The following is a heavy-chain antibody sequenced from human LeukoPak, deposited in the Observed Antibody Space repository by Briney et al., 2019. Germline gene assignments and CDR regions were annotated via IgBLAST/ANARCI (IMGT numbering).Heavy chain of an antibody. J-gene: IGHJ5*02. V-gene: IGHV4-59*01. CDR2: VSYRGHT. Sequence: SETLSLTCSVSGGSISPYYWSWIRQPPGKGLEWIGYVSYRGHTNYNPSLESRVTISLDTSKNQFSVKLNSVTAADTGVYYCARCSSTTRGFDPWGQGTLVTVSS. CDR1: GGSISPYY. CDR3: ARCSSTTRGFDP. D-gene: IGHD2-2*01.